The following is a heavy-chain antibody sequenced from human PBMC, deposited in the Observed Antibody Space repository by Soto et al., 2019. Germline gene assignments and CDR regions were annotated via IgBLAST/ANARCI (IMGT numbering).Heavy chain of an antibody. V-gene: IGHV1-69*13. CDR2: IIPIFGTA. D-gene: IGHD2-21*01. CDR1: GGTFSSYA. CDR3: ARQEAIVVEAGVLYYYYGMDV. Sequence: SVKVSCKASGGTFSSYAISWVRQAPGQGLEWMGGIIPIFGTANYAQKFQGRVTITADESTSTAYMELSSLRSEDTAVYYCARQEAIVVEAGVLYYYYGMDVWGQGTTVTV. J-gene: IGHJ6*02.